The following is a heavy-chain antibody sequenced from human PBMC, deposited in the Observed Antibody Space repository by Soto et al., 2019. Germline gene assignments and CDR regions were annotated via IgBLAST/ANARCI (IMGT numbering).Heavy chain of an antibody. CDR1: GFTFSSYG. V-gene: IGHV3-33*01. J-gene: IGHJ5*02. D-gene: IGHD2-21*01. CDR2: IWYDGSNK. Sequence: QVQLVESGGGVVQPGRSLRLSCAASGFTFSSYGMHWVRQAPGKGLEWVAVIWYDGSNKYYADSVKGRFTISRDNSKNTLYLQMNSLRAEDTAVYYCARDPTYCGDDCYITWGQGTLVTVSS. CDR3: ARDPTYCGDDCYIT.